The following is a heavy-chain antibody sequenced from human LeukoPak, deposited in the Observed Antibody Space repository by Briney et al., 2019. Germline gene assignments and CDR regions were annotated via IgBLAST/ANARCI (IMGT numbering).Heavy chain of an antibody. CDR2: IRSNPDGGAT. V-gene: IGHV3-15*01. D-gene: IGHD5-24*01. CDR3: TTAADGNGVEMATIPEGVF. CDR1: GCTFRDAA. J-gene: IGHJ4*02. Sequence: GGSLRLSCAVSGCTFRDAAMTWVRQARGKGLEWVGRIRSNPDGGATNYAAPVKGRFTISRDDSKNTLYLQMNSLKTEDAAVYYCTTAADGNGVEMATIPEGVFWGRGTLVTVSS.